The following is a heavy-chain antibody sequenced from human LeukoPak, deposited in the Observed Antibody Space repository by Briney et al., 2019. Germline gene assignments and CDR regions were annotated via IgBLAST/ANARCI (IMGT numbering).Heavy chain of an antibody. CDR1: GGSISSNRHY. D-gene: IGHD3-9*01. CDR2: IYYSGST. V-gene: IGHV4-39*01. J-gene: IGHJ4*02. CDR3: ARHGDYDVLTAYFDY. Sequence: PSETLSLTCTVSGGSISSNRHYWGWIRQPPGKGLEWIGSIYYSGSTYYNPFLKSRVTISVDTSKNQFSLKLSSMTAADTAVYYCARHGDYDVLTAYFDYWGQGTLVTVSS.